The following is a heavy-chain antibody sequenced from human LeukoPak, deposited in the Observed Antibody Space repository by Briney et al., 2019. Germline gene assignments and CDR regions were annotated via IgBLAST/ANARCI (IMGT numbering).Heavy chain of an antibody. CDR1: GYSFTSYW. Sequence: GASLQISCKGSGYSFTSYWIGWVRQMPGKGLEWMGIIYPGDSDTRYSPSFQGQVTISADKSISTAYLQWSGPKASDTAMYYCARHSSSLGFDYWGQGTLVTVSS. CDR2: IYPGDSDT. J-gene: IGHJ4*02. D-gene: IGHD6-13*01. CDR3: ARHSSSLGFDY. V-gene: IGHV5-51*01.